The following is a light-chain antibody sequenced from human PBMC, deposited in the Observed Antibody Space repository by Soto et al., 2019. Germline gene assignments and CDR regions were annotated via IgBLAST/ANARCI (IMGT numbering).Light chain of an antibody. CDR3: HHEGSSLTWT. J-gene: IGKJ1*01. CDR1: QSVTSNY. V-gene: IGKV3-20*01. CDR2: AAS. Sequence: EVVLTQSPGTVSLSPGERATLSCRASQSVTSNYLAWYQQKPGQAPRLLLYAASSRATGIPDRFSGRGSGTDFALSISRLEPEDFAVDDCHHEGSSLTWTFGHGTNVEIK.